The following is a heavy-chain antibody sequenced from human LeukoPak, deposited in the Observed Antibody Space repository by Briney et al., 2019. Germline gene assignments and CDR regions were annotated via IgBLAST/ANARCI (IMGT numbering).Heavy chain of an antibody. Sequence: SETLSLTCTVSGGSISSYYWSWIRQPPGKGLEWIGYIYYSGSTNYNPSLKSRVTISVDTSKNQFSLKLSSVTAADTAVYYCAREAEGGFDYWGQGTLVTVSS. D-gene: IGHD1-14*01. CDR3: AREAEGGFDY. V-gene: IGHV4-59*12. CDR2: IYYSGST. CDR1: GGSISSYY. J-gene: IGHJ4*02.